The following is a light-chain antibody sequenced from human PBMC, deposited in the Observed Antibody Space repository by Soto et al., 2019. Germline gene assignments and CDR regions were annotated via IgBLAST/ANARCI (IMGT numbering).Light chain of an antibody. CDR3: QQYERCPPLT. Sequence: EIVMTQSPASLSVSPGERVTLSCRASQSVRSELAWYQQKSGQPPRLLIYGASTRATGIPARFSGSGSGTEFTLTINDLQSEEFAVYYCQQYERCPPLTFGGGTKVEIK. CDR1: QSVRSE. CDR2: GAS. J-gene: IGKJ4*01. V-gene: IGKV3-15*01.